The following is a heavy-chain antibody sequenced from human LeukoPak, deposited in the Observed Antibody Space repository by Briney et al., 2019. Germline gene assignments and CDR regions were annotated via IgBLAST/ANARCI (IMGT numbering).Heavy chain of an antibody. CDR1: GGSISSSSYY. V-gene: IGHV4-39*01. CDR3: ARHWTVGALDLDYFDY. J-gene: IGHJ4*02. D-gene: IGHD1-26*01. Sequence: SETLSLTCTVSGGSISSSSYYWGWIRQPPGKGLEWIGSIYYSGSTYYNPSLKSRVTISVDTSKNQFSLKLSSVTAADAAVYYCARHWTVGALDLDYFDYWGQGTLVTVSS. CDR2: IYYSGST.